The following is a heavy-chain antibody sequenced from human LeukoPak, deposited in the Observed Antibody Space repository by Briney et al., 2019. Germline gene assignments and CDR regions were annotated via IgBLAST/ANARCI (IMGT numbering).Heavy chain of an antibody. CDR1: GGSISSGDYY. CDR3: ARDYVQAGDMDV. V-gene: IGHV4-30-4*08. CDR2: IYYSGTT. J-gene: IGHJ6*03. Sequence: ASQTLSLTCTVSGGSISSGDYYWSWIRQPPGKGLEWIGYIYYSGTTYYNPSLKSRVAISIDTSKNRFSLKLSSVTAADTAVYYCARDYVQAGDMDVWGKGTTVTVSS. D-gene: IGHD3-10*02.